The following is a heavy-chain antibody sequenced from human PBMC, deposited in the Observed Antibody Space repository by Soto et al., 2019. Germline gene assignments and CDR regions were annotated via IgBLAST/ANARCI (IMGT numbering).Heavy chain of an antibody. D-gene: IGHD2-15*01. Sequence: LRLSCAGSGFTFGDSYMSWIRQAPGKGLEWLSYISPGSRYPAYADSVKGRFTISRDNAKRSLYLQVMSLTAEDTAIYYCVRGGGGGLFDPWGQGTMVTVSS. CDR1: GFTFGDSY. J-gene: IGHJ5*02. CDR2: ISPGSRYP. CDR3: VRGGGGGLFDP. V-gene: IGHV3-11*06.